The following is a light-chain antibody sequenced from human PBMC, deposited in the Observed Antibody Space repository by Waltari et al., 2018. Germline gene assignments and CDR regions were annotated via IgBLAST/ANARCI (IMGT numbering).Light chain of an antibody. V-gene: IGLV6-57*04. Sequence: FLPTQPHSVSESPGKTVTISCTHNSDSIASKYVQWYQRRPGRAPMTVIYEDNQRPAGVPDRFSGSIDSSSNSASLTIAGLKTEDEADYYCSSYTTSSAPGVFGTGTRVTVL. CDR3: SSYTTSSAPGV. J-gene: IGLJ1*01. CDR2: EDN. CDR1: SDSIASKY.